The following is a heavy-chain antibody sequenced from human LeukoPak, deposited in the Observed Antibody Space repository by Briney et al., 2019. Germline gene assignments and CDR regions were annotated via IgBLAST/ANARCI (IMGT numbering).Heavy chain of an antibody. CDR3: WGYYDSSGYYPHDAFDI. CDR1: GGSFSGHY. V-gene: IGHV4-34*01. Sequence: SETLSLTCAVYGGSFSGHYWSWIRQPPGKGLEWIGEINHSGSTNYNPSLKSRVTISVDTSKNQFSLKLSSVTAADTAVYYCWGYYDSSGYYPHDAFDIWGQGTMVTVSS. D-gene: IGHD3-22*01. J-gene: IGHJ3*02. CDR2: INHSGST.